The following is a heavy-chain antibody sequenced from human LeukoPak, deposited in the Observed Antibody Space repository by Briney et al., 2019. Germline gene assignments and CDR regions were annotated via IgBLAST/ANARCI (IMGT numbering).Heavy chain of an antibody. CDR3: AKGVAGIAVAGTPHDY. D-gene: IGHD6-19*01. V-gene: IGHV3-30*18. J-gene: IGHJ4*02. CDR1: GFTFSSYG. CDR2: ISYDGSNK. Sequence: LAGGSLRLSCAASGFTFSSYGMHWVRQAPGKGLEWVAVISYDGSNKYYADSVKGRFTISRDNSKNTLYLQTNSLRAEDTAVYYCAKGVAGIAVAGTPHDYWGQGTLVTVSS.